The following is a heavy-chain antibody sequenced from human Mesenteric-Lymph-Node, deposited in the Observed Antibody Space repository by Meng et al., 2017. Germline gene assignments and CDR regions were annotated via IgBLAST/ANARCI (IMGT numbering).Heavy chain of an antibody. CDR3: ARSYCSGGTCYHLDH. J-gene: IGHJ4*02. CDR2: ISYDGNNK. Sequence: QVQLGESGGGVVQPGKSLRRACAASGFTFSNYAMHWVRQAPGQGLEWVAVISYDGNNKYYADSVKGRFSISRDNSKNTLFLQMNSLRAEDTAVYYCARSYCSGGTCYHLDHWGQGTLVTVSS. D-gene: IGHD2-15*01. V-gene: IGHV3-30-3*01. CDR1: GFTFSNYA.